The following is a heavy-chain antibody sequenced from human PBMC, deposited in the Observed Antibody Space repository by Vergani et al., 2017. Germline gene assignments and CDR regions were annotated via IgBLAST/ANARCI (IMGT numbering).Heavy chain of an antibody. CDR1: GFTFSSYG. D-gene: IGHD3-10*01. J-gene: IGHJ4*02. CDR2: INGSGGST. Sequence: VQLVESGGGVVQPGRSLRLSCAASGFTFSSYGMHWVRQAPGKGLEWVSAINGSGGSTYDADSVKGRFTISRDNSKNTLYLQMNSLRAEDTAVYYCAKGQEVRGVMVYWGQGTLVTVSS. CDR3: AKGQEVRGVMVY. V-gene: IGHV3-23*04.